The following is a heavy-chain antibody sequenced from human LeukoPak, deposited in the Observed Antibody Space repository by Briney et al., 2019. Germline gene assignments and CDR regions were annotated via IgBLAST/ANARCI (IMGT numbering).Heavy chain of an antibody. CDR2: INHSGST. CDR3: ARVDTAMVTSDFGY. CDR1: GGSFSGYY. D-gene: IGHD5-18*01. Sequence: SETLSLTCAVYGGSFSGYYWSWIRQPPGKGLEWIGEINHSGSTNYNPSLKSRVTISVDTSKNQFSLKLSSVTAADTAVYYCARVDTAMVTSDFGYWGQGTLVTVSS. J-gene: IGHJ4*02. V-gene: IGHV4-34*01.